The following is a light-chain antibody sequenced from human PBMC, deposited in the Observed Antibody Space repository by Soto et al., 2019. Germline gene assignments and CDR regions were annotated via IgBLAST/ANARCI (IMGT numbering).Light chain of an antibody. V-gene: IGKV3-20*01. Sequence: EIVLTQSPGTLSLSPGQRATLSCRASESISRDYLAWYQQRLGQAPRLLIYGASSGATGIPDRFSGSGSGTVFTLTISRLEPEDFAIYYCQQYGGVPYSFGQGTKLEI. CDR2: GAS. CDR3: QQYGGVPYS. CDR1: ESISRDY. J-gene: IGKJ2*01.